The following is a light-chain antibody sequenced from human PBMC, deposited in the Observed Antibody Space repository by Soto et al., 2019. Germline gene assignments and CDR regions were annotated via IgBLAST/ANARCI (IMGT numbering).Light chain of an antibody. CDR2: DAS. Sequence: EIQMTQSPSSLSASVGDRVTLTCRASQSISSWLAWYQQKPGKDPKLLIYDASSLESGVPSRFSCSGSGTEFTLTISSLQPDDFATYYCQQYNSYSGTFGKGTKVDIK. J-gene: IGKJ1*01. CDR1: QSISSW. V-gene: IGKV1-5*01. CDR3: QQYNSYSGT.